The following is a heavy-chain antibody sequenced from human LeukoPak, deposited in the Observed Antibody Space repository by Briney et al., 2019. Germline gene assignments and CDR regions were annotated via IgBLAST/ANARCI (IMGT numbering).Heavy chain of an antibody. D-gene: IGHD1-26*01. V-gene: IGHV1-8*01. CDR2: MNANSGNT. Sequence: ASVKVSCKASGHTFASYDMKWVRQATGQGLEWMGWMNANSGNTGYAQKFPGRVTMTRNTSISTAYMELRSLRSEDTAVYYCARGPPATRRGQPLFGWFDPWGQGTLVTVSS. CDR3: ARGPPATRRGQPLFGWFDP. J-gene: IGHJ5*02. CDR1: GHTFASYD.